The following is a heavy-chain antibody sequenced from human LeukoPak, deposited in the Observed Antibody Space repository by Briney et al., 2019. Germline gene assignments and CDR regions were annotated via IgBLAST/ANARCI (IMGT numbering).Heavy chain of an antibody. Sequence: ASVKVSCKASGYTFTGYGISWVRQAPGQGLEWMGWISAYNGNTNYAQKLQGRVTMTTDTSTSTAYMELRSLRSDDTAVYYCARDRTRPPYYYDSSGYYPIDYWGQGTLVTVSS. CDR3: ARDRTRPPYYYDSSGYYPIDY. CDR2: ISAYNGNT. D-gene: IGHD3-22*01. CDR1: GYTFTGYG. V-gene: IGHV1-18*01. J-gene: IGHJ4*02.